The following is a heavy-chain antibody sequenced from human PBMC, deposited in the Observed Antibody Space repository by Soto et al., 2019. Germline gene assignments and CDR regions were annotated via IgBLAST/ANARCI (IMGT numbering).Heavy chain of an antibody. CDR1: GYTLTELS. CDR3: ATDTKISSGWYATLGRHYYDGIDV. J-gene: IGHJ6*02. Sequence: ASVKVSCKVSGYTLTELSMHWVRQAPGKGLEWMGGFDPEDGETIYAQKFQGRVTMTEDTSTDTAYMELSSLRSEDTDVYYCATDTKISSGWYATLGRHYYDGIDVWGQGTTVTVSS. V-gene: IGHV1-24*01. CDR2: FDPEDGET. D-gene: IGHD6-19*01.